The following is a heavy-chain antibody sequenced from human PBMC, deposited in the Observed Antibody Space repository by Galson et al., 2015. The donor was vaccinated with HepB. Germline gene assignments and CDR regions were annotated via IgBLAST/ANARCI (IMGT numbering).Heavy chain of an antibody. J-gene: IGHJ4*02. CDR2: IIPIFGTA. CDR3: ATTPRVGQWLVNAYYFDY. CDR1: GGTFSSYA. V-gene: IGHV1-69*06. D-gene: IGHD6-19*01. Sequence: SVKVSCKASGGTFSSYAISWVRQAPGQGLEWMGGIIPIFGTANYAQKFQGRVTITADKSTSTAYMELSSLRSEGTAVYYCATTPRVGQWLVNAYYFDYWGQGTLVTVSS.